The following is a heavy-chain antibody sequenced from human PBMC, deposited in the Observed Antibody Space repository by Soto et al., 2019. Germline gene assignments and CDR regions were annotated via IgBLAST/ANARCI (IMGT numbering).Heavy chain of an antibody. CDR3: AKDQVGGWSATYYYGMDV. J-gene: IGHJ6*02. CDR2: ISGSGGST. D-gene: IGHD6-19*01. V-gene: IGHV3-23*01. Sequence: GGSLRLSCAASGFIFSSYAMSWVRQAPGKGLEWVSAISGSGGSTYYADSVKGRFTISRDNSKNTLYLQMNSLRAEDTAVYYCAKDQVGGWSATYYYGMDVWGQGTTVTVSS. CDR1: GFIFSSYA.